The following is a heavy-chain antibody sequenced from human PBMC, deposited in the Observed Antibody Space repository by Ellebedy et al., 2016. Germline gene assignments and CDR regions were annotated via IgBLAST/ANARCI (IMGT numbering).Heavy chain of an antibody. Sequence: GESLKISXAASGFTFSSYWMSWVRQAPGKGLEWVANIKQDGSEKYYVDSVKGRFTISRDNAKNSLYLQMNSLRAEDTAVYYCAKDPSLIAVAGDYWGQGTLVTVSS. V-gene: IGHV3-7*03. CDR2: IKQDGSEK. D-gene: IGHD6-19*01. CDR1: GFTFSSYW. J-gene: IGHJ4*02. CDR3: AKDPSLIAVAGDY.